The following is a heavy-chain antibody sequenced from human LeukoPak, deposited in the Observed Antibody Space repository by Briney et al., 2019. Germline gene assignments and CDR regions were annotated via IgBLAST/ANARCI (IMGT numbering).Heavy chain of an antibody. CDR3: AGPYDSSGYYYNDAFDI. V-gene: IGHV4-61*02. CDR1: GGSIISGNFY. J-gene: IGHJ3*02. Sequence: SSETLSLTCTVSGGSIISGNFYWSWIRQPAGKGLEWIGRISTSGSTNYNPSLKSRVTISVDTSKNQFSLKLSSVTAADTAEYYCAGPYDSSGYYYNDAFDIWGQGTMVTVSS. CDR2: ISTSGST. D-gene: IGHD3-22*01.